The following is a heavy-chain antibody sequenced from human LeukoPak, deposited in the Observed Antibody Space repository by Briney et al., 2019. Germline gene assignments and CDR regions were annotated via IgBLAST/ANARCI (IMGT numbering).Heavy chain of an antibody. D-gene: IGHD6-19*01. CDR1: GGSISSYY. Sequence: SETLSLTCTASGGSISSYYWSWIRQPPGKGLEWIGYIYYSGSTNYNPSLKSRVTISVDTSENQFSLKLSSVTAADTAVYYCARGWLPYYFDYWGQGTLVTVSS. CDR3: ARGWLPYYFDY. J-gene: IGHJ4*02. CDR2: IYYSGST. V-gene: IGHV4-59*01.